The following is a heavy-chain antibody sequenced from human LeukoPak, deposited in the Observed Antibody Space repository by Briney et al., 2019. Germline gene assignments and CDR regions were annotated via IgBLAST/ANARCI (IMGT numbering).Heavy chain of an antibody. J-gene: IGHJ4*02. CDR3: ARARQLVHSEVIGY. D-gene: IGHD6-13*01. V-gene: IGHV1-8*03. CDR1: GYTFTSYD. Sequence: ASVKVSCKASGYTFTSYDVNWVRQASGQGLEWMGWMNPNSGNTGYAQKFQGRVTITRNTSISTAYMELSSLRSEDTAVYYCARARQLVHSEVIGYWGQGTLVTVSS. CDR2: MNPNSGNT.